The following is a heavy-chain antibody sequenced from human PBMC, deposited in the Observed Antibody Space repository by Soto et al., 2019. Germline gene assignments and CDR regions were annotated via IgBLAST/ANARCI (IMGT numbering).Heavy chain of an antibody. V-gene: IGHV3-43*01. Sequence: EVHLVESGGVVVQPGGSLRLSCAASGFTFDDHNMHWVRQASGKGLEWVSLISWDGETTYYADSVKGRFTISRHNSKNSLYLQMNALTTEDTALYYCASSQGDYWGQGTLVTVAS. CDR2: ISWDGETT. CDR3: ASSQGDY. J-gene: IGHJ4*02. CDR1: GFTFDDHN.